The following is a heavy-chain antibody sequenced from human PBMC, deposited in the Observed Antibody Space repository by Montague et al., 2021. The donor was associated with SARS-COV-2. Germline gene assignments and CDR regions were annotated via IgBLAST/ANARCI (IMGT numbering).Heavy chain of an antibody. V-gene: IGHV4-39*07. CDR2: IYYSGST. CDR3: ARDQRCNRNYYYYYGLDS. CDR1: GGSISTCRYY. J-gene: IGHJ6*02. D-gene: IGHD1-14*01. Sequence: SETLSLTCTVSGGSISTCRYYWGWIRQPPGKGLEWIGSIYYSGSTYYNPSLKSRVTISVDTSKNQFSLKLSSVTAADTAVYYCARDQRCNRNYYYYYGLDSWGQGTSVTVSS.